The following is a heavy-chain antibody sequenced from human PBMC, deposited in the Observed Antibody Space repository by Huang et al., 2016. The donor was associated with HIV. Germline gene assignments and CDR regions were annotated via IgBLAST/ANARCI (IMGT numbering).Heavy chain of an antibody. D-gene: IGHD3-22*01. CDR2: VSNSASSR. CDR3: AKDLVTYDSSGSV. V-gene: IGHV3-23*01. CDR1: GFSFSSSA. Sequence: EVHLLESGGGLVQPGGSLRLSCAASGFSFSSSAMSWVRQAPGRRLEWVSTVSNSASSRHYSDSVRGRFTISRDNSKDTLYLQMNSLRAEDTALYYCAKDLVTYDSSGSVWGQGTLVTVSS. J-gene: IGHJ4*02.